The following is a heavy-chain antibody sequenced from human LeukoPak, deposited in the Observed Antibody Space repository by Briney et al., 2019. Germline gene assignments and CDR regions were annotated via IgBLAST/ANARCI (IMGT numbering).Heavy chain of an antibody. J-gene: IGHJ1*01. CDR1: GFTFSSYA. CDR2: ISYDGSNK. D-gene: IGHD6-13*01. Sequence: GGSLRLSCAASGFTFSSYAMHWVRQAPGKGLEWVAVISYDGSNKYYADSVKGRFTISRDNSKNTLYLQMNSLRAEDTAVYYCARDMIAAAGRFPEYFQHWGQGTLVTVSS. CDR3: ARDMIAAAGRFPEYFQH. V-gene: IGHV3-30-3*01.